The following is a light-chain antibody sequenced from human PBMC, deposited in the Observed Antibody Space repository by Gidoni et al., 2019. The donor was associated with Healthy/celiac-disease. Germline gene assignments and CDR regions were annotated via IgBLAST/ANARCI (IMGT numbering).Light chain of an antibody. Sequence: DIVMTQSPDSLAVCLGERATINCNTSQSVLYSSNNKNYLAWYQQKPGQPPKLLIYWASTRESGVPDRFSGSGSGTDFTLTISSLQAEDVAVYYCQQCYSTPVTFGQGTTVEIK. CDR2: WAS. V-gene: IGKV4-1*01. J-gene: IGKJ1*01. CDR1: QSVLYSSNNKNY. CDR3: QQCYSTPVT.